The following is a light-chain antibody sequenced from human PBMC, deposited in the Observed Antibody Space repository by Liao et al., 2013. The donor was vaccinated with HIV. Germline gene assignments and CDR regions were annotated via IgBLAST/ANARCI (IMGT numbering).Light chain of an antibody. V-gene: IGLV3-21*01. CDR1: NIGSDT. CDR3: QVWDISEDHPRV. Sequence: SYVLTQPPSVSVAPGQTPPFPGGGDNIGSDTVHWYRQQPGQAPVMVIFFDRDRPSGIPDRFSASKSENTATLTISRVEAGDEADYYCQVWDISEDHPRVFGGGTKLTVL. J-gene: IGLJ3*02. CDR2: FDR.